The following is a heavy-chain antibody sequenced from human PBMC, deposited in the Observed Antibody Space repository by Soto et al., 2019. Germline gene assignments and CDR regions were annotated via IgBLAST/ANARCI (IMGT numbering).Heavy chain of an antibody. J-gene: IGHJ6*02. CDR3: ARYCSGGSCYYYYYGMDV. CDR1: GGTFSSYA. Sequence: QVQLVQSGAEVKKPGSSVKVSCKASGGTFSSYAISWVRQAPGQGLEWMGGIIPIFGTANYAQKFQGRVTITADESTSTAYMELSSLRSEYTAVYYCARYCSGGSCYYYYYGMDVWGQGTTVTVSS. V-gene: IGHV1-69*01. D-gene: IGHD2-15*01. CDR2: IIPIFGTA.